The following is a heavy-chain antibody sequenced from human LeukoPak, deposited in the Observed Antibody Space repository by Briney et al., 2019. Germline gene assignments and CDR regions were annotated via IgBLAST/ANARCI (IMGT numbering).Heavy chain of an antibody. CDR3: TRENSGSSFDY. J-gene: IGHJ4*02. Sequence: PGGSLRLSCEASGFTVSSKYMSWVRQAPGKGLEWVSVIYSGGSTYYADSVKGRFTICRDNSKNTLYLQMNSLRAEHTAVYYCTRENSGSSFDYRGEGTLFTVSS. D-gene: IGHD3-10*01. CDR1: GFTVSSKY. CDR2: IYSGGST. V-gene: IGHV3-53*01.